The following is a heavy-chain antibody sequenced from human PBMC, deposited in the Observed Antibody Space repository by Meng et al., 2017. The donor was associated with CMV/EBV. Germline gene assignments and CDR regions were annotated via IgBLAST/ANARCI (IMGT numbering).Heavy chain of an antibody. CDR1: GYTFTGYY. J-gene: IGHJ4*02. CDR2: INPNSGGT. D-gene: IGHD2-2*01. CDR3: ARGGEDIVVVPAAILFDY. Sequence: ASVKVSCKASGYTFTGYYMHWVRQAPGQGLEWMGWINPNSGGTNYAQKFQGRVTMTRDTSISTAYMDLSRLRYDDTAVYYCARGGEDIVVVPAAILFDYWGQGTLVTVSS. V-gene: IGHV1-2*02.